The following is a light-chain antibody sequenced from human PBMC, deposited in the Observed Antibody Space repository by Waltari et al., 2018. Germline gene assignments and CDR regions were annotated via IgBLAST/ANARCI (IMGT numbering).Light chain of an antibody. J-gene: IGLJ2*01. CDR1: SSDVGGYNY. Sequence: QSALTQPASVSGSPGQSITISCTGTSSDVGGYNYVSWYQQHPGKAPKLMIYEFNNRPSGVSNRFSGSKSGNTASLTISGLQAEDEADYYCSSYASSRDVVFGGGTKLTVL. CDR2: EFN. V-gene: IGLV2-14*03. CDR3: SSYASSRDVV.